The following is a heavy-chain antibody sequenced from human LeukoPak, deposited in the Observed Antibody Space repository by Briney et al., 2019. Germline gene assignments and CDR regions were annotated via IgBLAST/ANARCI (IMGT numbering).Heavy chain of an antibody. J-gene: IGHJ4*02. CDR2: ISSSGSTI. V-gene: IGHV3-11*04. CDR3: AKLRFGESDYFDY. CDR1: GFTFSDYY. Sequence: GGSLRLSCAASGFTFSDYYMSWIRQAPGKGLEWVSYISSSGSTIYYADSVKGRFTISRDNAKNSLYLQMNSLRAEDTAVYYCAKLRFGESDYFDYWGQGTLVTVSS. D-gene: IGHD3-10*01.